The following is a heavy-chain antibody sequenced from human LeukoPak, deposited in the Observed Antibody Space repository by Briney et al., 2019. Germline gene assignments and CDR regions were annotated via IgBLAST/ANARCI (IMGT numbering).Heavy chain of an antibody. CDR1: GFTFSSYS. J-gene: IGHJ1*01. Sequence: GGSLRLSCAASGFTFSSYSMNWVRQAPGKGLEWVSSISSSSYIYYADSVKGRFTISRDNAKNSLYLQMNSLRAEDTAVYYCARLKYYYDSSGSRAEYFQHWGQGTLVTASS. CDR2: ISSSSYI. D-gene: IGHD3-22*01. V-gene: IGHV3-21*04. CDR3: ARLKYYYDSSGSRAEYFQH.